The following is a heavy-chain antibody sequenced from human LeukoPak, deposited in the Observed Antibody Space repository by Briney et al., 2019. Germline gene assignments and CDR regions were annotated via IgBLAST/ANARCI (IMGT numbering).Heavy chain of an antibody. V-gene: IGHV3-7*03. CDR2: INQDGSEK. D-gene: IGHD3-9*01. CDR3: ARDGHPSDW. CDR1: GFSFRSYW. Sequence: PGGSLRLSCAASGFSFRSYWMSWVRQAPGKGLEWVANINQDGSEKYYVDSAKGRFTISRDNAKNSLSLQMISLRDEDTALYYCARDGHPSDWWGQGTQVTVSS. J-gene: IGHJ4*02.